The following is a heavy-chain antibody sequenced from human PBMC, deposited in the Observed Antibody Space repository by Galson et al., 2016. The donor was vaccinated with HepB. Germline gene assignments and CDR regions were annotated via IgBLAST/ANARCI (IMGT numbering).Heavy chain of an antibody. Sequence: SLRLSCAASGFTFSSYGMHWVRQAPGKGLEWVAVISYDGSNEYYAASVKGRFTISRDNSKNTLFLQMNSLRADDTAVYYCAKDAQYCSGTTCYEARYHFEYWGQGTLVTVSS. V-gene: IGHV3-30*18. CDR2: ISYDGSNE. CDR3: AKDAQYCSGTTCYEARYHFEY. J-gene: IGHJ4*02. D-gene: IGHD2-2*01. CDR1: GFTFSSYG.